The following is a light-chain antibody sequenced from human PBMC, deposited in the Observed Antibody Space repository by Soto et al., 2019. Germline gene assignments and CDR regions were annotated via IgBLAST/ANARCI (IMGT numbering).Light chain of an antibody. CDR3: QQRSNWPPAIT. J-gene: IGKJ5*01. CDR2: DAS. CDR1: QSVSSY. Sequence: EIVLTQSPATLSLSPGERATLSCRASQSVSSYLAWYQQKPGQAPRLLIYDASNRATGIPARFSGSGSGTDFTLTISSLEPEDFALYYCQQRSNWPPAITFGHGTRVEI. V-gene: IGKV3-11*01.